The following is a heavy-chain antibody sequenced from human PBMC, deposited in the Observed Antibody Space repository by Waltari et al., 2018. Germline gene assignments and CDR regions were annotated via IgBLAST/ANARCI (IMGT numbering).Heavy chain of an antibody. V-gene: IGHV3-21*03. Sequence: EVRLAESGGGLVKPGGSLSLHCTASGFAFSDYDMNWVRPAPGTGLEGVSSIGGTHSNIFYADSVKGRFTVSRDNAKNSLYLQMDNLRAEDSGLYFCTRDLYGSGGDWFDPWGQGTLVTVSS. J-gene: IGHJ5*02. CDR1: GFAFSDYD. CDR2: IGGTHSNI. CDR3: TRDLYGSGGDWFDP. D-gene: IGHD3-10*01.